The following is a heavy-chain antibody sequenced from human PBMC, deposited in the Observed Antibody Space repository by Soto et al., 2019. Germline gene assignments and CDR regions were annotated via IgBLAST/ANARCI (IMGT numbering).Heavy chain of an antibody. D-gene: IGHD3-10*01. CDR1: GYTFTSYD. Sequence: GSSVKVSCKASGYTFTSYDINWVRQATGQGLEWMGWMNPNSGNTGYAQKFQGRVTMTRNTSISTAYMELSSLRSEDTAVYYCAGGLRGVWYGSGSYFDPYYYYGMDVWG. V-gene: IGHV1-8*01. CDR3: AGGLRGVWYGSGSYFDPYYYYGMDV. CDR2: MNPNSGNT. J-gene: IGHJ6*02.